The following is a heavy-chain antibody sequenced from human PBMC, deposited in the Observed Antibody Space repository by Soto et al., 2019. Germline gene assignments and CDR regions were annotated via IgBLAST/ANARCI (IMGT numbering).Heavy chain of an antibody. CDR3: AKALGNPDYYDYMDV. Sequence: EVQLLESGGGLVQPGGSLRLSCAASGFNFNIYAMTWVRQAPGTGLEWVSTISPGGDSTYFADSVKGRVTISRDNSKNTLSLQMNSQRAEDTATYCWAKALGNPDYYDYMDVWGTGTTVTVSS. J-gene: IGHJ6*03. CDR2: ISPGGDST. CDR1: GFNFNIYA. D-gene: IGHD4-4*01. V-gene: IGHV3-23*01.